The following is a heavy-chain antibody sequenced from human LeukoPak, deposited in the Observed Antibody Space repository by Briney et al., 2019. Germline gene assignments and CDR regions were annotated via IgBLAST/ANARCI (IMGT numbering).Heavy chain of an antibody. J-gene: IGHJ5*02. CDR3: ARDPSSSWSYNWFDP. CDR2: IIPIFGTA. V-gene: IGHV1-69*05. CDR1: GGTFSSYA. Sequence: SVKVSCKASGGTFSSYAISWVRQDPGQGLEWMGRIIPIFGTANYAQKFQGRVTITTDESTSTAYMELSSLRSEDTAVYYCARDPSSSWSYNWFDPWGQGTLVTVSS. D-gene: IGHD6-13*01.